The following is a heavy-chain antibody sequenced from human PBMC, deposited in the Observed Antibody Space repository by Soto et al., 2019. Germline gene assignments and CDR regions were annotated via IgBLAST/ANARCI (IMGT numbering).Heavy chain of an antibody. CDR2: IDPTNGNT. CDR1: GYTLTVYS. Sequence: GASVKVSCKASGYTLTVYSIHWLRQAPGQRLEWMGWIDPTNGNTRYSQNFNDRVTLTWDTSAATSFMELRSLRPGDTAIYYCARDSLAVAGSFYDYWGQGTQVTVSS. J-gene: IGHJ4*02. V-gene: IGHV1-3*01. D-gene: IGHD6-19*01. CDR3: ARDSLAVAGSFYDY.